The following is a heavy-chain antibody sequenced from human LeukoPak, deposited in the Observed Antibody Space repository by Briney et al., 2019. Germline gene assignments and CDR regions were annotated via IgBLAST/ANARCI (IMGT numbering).Heavy chain of an antibody. Sequence: GGSLRLSCAASGFSLSGYWMTWFRQAPGKGLEWVARLHADGVEQNYVDSVTGRFTMSRDNAKNSLDLQMNSLRVEDTAVYYCARGGYSFDYLGQGTLAAVSS. J-gene: IGHJ4*02. CDR3: ARGGYSFDY. CDR1: GFSLSGYW. CDR2: LHADGVEQ. D-gene: IGHD5-18*01. V-gene: IGHV3-7*01.